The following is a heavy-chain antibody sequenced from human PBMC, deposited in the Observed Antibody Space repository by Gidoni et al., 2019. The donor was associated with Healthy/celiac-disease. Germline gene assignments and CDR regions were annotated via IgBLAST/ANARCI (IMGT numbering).Heavy chain of an antibody. D-gene: IGHD5-18*01. CDR3: ARDNSYGRRPFDY. Sequence: QLQLQESGPGLVKPSETLSLTCTVSGGSISSSSYYWGWIRQPPGKGLEWIGSIYYSGSTYYNPSLKSRVTISVDTSKNQFSLKLSSVTAADTAVYYCARDNSYGRRPFDYWGQGTLVTVSS. CDR1: GGSISSSSYY. CDR2: IYYSGST. V-gene: IGHV4-39*02. J-gene: IGHJ4*02.